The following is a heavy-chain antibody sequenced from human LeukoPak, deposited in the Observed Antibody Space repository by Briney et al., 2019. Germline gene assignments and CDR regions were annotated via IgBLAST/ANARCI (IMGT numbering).Heavy chain of an antibody. CDR1: GFTVNRDY. CDR3: TRGSPTVSAGYN. D-gene: IGHD1-1*01. CDR2: VYTDGRT. J-gene: IGHJ4*02. V-gene: IGHV3-53*01. Sequence: GESLRLSCAASGFTVNRDYMSWVRQSPGKGLELVSVVYTDGRTFYADSVKGRFTISRDDSKNTVFLQMNRLSAEDTAIYFCTRGSPTVSAGYNWGRGTVVTVSS.